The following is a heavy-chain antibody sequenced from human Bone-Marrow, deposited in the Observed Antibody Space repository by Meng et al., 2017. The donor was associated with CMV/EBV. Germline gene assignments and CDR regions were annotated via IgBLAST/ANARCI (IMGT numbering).Heavy chain of an antibody. J-gene: IGHJ4*02. V-gene: IGHV3-21*01. D-gene: IGHD6-13*01. CDR3: ARVEVHSGGWYGGFDY. CDR1: GFTFSSYS. Sequence: GGSLRLSCAVSGFTFSSYSMTWVRQAPGKGLEWVSFIGSSSSYIYSADSVKGRFTISRDNAKNSLYLQMNSLRAEDTAVYYCARVEVHSGGWYGGFDYWGQGTLVTVSS. CDR2: IGSSSSYI.